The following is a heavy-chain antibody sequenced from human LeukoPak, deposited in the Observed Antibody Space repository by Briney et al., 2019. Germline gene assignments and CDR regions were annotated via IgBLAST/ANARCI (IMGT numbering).Heavy chain of an antibody. V-gene: IGHV4-4*07. J-gene: IGHJ4*02. D-gene: IGHD2-2*02. CDR2: IYTNGST. CDR1: GGSISSYY. CDR3: ARLEEYCSSTSCYTYFDY. Sequence: SETLSLTCTVSGGSISSYYWSWIRQPAGKGLEWIGRIYTNGSTNYNPSLKSRVTMSVDTSKNQFSLKLSSVTAADTAVYYCARLEEYCSSTSCYTYFDYWGQGTLVTVSS.